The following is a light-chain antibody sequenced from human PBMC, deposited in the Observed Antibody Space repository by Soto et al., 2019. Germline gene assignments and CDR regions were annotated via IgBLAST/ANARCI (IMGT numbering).Light chain of an antibody. J-gene: IGLJ1*01. CDR1: SSNIGGNS. CDR2: DDD. Sequence: QSVMTQPPSVSAAPGQKVTISCSGSSSNIGGNSVSWYQQLPGTAPKLLIYDDDKRPSGIPDRFSGSKSGTSATLGITGFQTGDEADYCGSWDSSRSAYVFATGTKLTVL. V-gene: IGLV1-51*01. CDR3: GSWDSSRSAYV.